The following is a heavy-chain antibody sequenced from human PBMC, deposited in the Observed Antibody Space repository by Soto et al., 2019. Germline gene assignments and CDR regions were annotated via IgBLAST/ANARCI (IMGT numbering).Heavy chain of an antibody. V-gene: IGHV3-33*01. CDR2: IWYDGSNK. CDR3: ARPTTPYYYYYMDV. D-gene: IGHD4-4*01. J-gene: IGHJ6*03. CDR1: GFTFNNYG. Sequence: HPGGSLRLSCAASGFTFNNYGMHWVRQAPGKGLEWVAVIWYDGSNKYYADSVKGRFTISRDNSKNTLYLQMNSLRAEDTAVCYCARPTTPYYYYYMDVWGKGTTVTVSS.